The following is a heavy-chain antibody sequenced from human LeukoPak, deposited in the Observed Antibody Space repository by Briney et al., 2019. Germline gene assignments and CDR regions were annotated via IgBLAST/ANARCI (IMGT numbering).Heavy chain of an antibody. CDR3: AKDIEASI. Sequence: GGSLRLSCAASGFTFRDSAMDWVRQAPGKGLEWVSLISHSGANTFYADSVKGRFTVSRDNSKNMMYLQMNSLRAEDTAVYYCAKDIEASIWGQGALVTVSS. CDR2: ISHSGANT. D-gene: IGHD2-15*01. V-gene: IGHV3-23*01. J-gene: IGHJ4*02. CDR1: GFTFRDSA.